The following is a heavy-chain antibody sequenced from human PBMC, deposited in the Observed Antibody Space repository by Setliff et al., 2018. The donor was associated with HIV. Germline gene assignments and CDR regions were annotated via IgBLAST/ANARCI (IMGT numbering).Heavy chain of an antibody. CDR3: ARGLPTHYFGTDNWFDP. CDR2: INQSGST. V-gene: IGHV4-34*01. CDR1: GGSFSAHY. J-gene: IGHJ5*02. Sequence: SETLSLTCAVYGGSFSAHYWTWIRQPPGKGLEWIGEINQSGSTKENPSLKSRVTLSIDTSKNQFSLKMRFVTAADMAVYYCARGLPTHYFGTDNWFDPWG. D-gene: IGHD3-9*01.